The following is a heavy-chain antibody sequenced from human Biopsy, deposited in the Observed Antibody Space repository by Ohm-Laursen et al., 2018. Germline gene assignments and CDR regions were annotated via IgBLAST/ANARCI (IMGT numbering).Heavy chain of an antibody. Sequence: SETLSLTCAVYGESFNGYYWRWIPQTPGKGLEWIGEINHSGRNNYNPSLKSRITISVDTSKNKFSLRGRSVTAADTAVYYCVRGVDYYDPYHYYAFDFWGQGTTVTVSS. J-gene: IGHJ6*02. V-gene: IGHV4-34*01. D-gene: IGHD3-22*01. CDR1: GESFNGYY. CDR2: INHSGRN. CDR3: VRGVDYYDPYHYYAFDF.